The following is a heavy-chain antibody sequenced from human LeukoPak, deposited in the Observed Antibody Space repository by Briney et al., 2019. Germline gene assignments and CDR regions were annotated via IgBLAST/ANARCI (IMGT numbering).Heavy chain of an antibody. Sequence: SQTLSLTCTVSGGSISSGSYYWSWIRQPAGKGLEWIGRIYTSGSTNYNPSLKSRVTMSVDTSKNQFSLKLSSVTAADTAVYYCARDADLGLSAFDIWGQGTMVTVSS. CDR3: ARDADLGLSAFDI. CDR2: IYTSGST. D-gene: IGHD3-3*01. V-gene: IGHV4-61*02. J-gene: IGHJ3*02. CDR1: GGSISSGSYY.